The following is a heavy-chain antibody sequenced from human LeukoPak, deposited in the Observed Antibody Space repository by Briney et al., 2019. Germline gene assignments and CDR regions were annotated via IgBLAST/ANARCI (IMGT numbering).Heavy chain of an antibody. D-gene: IGHD1-26*01. Sequence: GGSLSLSCAASGFTFSSYEMNWVRQAPGKGLEWVSYISSSGSTIYYADSVKGRFTISRDNAKNSLYLQMNSLRVEDTAVYYCIGSGGWPGYWGQGTLVTVSS. V-gene: IGHV3-48*03. CDR2: ISSSGSTI. CDR1: GFTFSSYE. J-gene: IGHJ4*02. CDR3: IGSGGWPGY.